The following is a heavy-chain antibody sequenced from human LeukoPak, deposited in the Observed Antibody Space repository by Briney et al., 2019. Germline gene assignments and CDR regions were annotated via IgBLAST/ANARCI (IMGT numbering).Heavy chain of an antibody. Sequence: SETLSLTCAVSGYSISSGYYWGWIRPPPGKGLEWIGRIYHSGSTYYNPSLKSRVTISVDTSKNQFSLKLSSVTAADTAVSYCARLGDIVVVPAVYFDYWGQGTLVTVSS. V-gene: IGHV4-38-2*01. CDR2: IYHSGST. D-gene: IGHD2-2*01. CDR3: ARLGDIVVVPAVYFDY. CDR1: GYSISSGYY. J-gene: IGHJ4*02.